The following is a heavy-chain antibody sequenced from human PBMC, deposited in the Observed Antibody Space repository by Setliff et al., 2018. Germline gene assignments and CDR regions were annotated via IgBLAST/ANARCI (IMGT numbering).Heavy chain of an antibody. CDR2: IFYSGST. CDR1: GGSISSGSDY. Sequence: PSETLSLTCSVSGGSISSGSDYWSCIRQPPGKGLEWIGYIFYSGSTNYNPSLKSRVTISIDKSNSQFSLKLTAMTAADTAVYYCAKGGGRYHSDSWGQGILVTVSS. CDR3: AKGGGRYHSDS. V-gene: IGHV4-61*05. J-gene: IGHJ4*02. D-gene: IGHD1-1*01.